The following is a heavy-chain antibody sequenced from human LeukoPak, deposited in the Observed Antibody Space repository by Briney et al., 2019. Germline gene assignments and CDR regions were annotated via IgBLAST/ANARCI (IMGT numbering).Heavy chain of an antibody. CDR1: GGSITNTNDY. CDR2: IFYNGSP. Sequence: PSETLSLTCTASGGSITNTNDYWGWVRQPPGRGLEWLGNIFYNGSPYYNPSLKSRVAISVDTSKNHFSLTLNAVTAADTAVYYCASYSGTYSAFEIWGQGTQVTVSS. V-gene: IGHV4-39*07. J-gene: IGHJ3*02. D-gene: IGHD1-26*01. CDR3: ASYSGTYSAFEI.